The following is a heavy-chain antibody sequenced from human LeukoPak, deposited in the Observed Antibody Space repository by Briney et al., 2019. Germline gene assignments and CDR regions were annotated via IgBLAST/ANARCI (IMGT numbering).Heavy chain of an antibody. J-gene: IGHJ4*02. CDR3: ARDPLFTVTTSLDY. Sequence: ASVKVSCKASGYAFTSYDINWVRQATGQGLEWMGWINAGNGNTKYSQKFQGRVTITRDTSASTAYMELSSLRSEDTAVYYCARDPLFTVTTSLDYWGQGTLVTVSS. CDR2: INAGNGNT. CDR1: GYAFTSYD. D-gene: IGHD4-17*01. V-gene: IGHV1-3*01.